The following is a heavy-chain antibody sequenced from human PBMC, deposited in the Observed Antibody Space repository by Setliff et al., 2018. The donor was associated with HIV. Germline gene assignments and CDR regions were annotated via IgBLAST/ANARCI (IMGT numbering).Heavy chain of an antibody. J-gene: IGHJ5*02. CDR1: DGSISSYY. Sequence: SETLSLTCTVSDGSISSYYWSWIRQPAGEGLEWIGRIYTSGSTNYNPSFKSRLTMSLDPSKNQFSLKLRSVTAADTAVYFFARDRSSGWSSVWFDTGGQGILVTVSS. V-gene: IGHV4-4*07. CDR3: ARDRSSGWSSVWFDT. D-gene: IGHD6-19*01. CDR2: IYTSGST.